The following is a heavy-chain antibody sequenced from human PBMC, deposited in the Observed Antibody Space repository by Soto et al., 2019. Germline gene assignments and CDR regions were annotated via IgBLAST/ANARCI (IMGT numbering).Heavy chain of an antibody. CDR2: ITWNSVTF. Sequence: QLVESGGGLVQPGRALRLYCAASGFTFDNYAMHWVRQGPGRGLAWVSGITWNSVTFDYADSVKGRFTITRDNPKNAHYLQMDSLRPEDTAFSYCARDHVEDFGYELDYFDFWGRGPLVTVSS. CDR3: ARDHVEDFGYELDYFDF. CDR1: GFTFDNYA. J-gene: IGHJ4*02. D-gene: IGHD5-12*01. V-gene: IGHV3-9*01.